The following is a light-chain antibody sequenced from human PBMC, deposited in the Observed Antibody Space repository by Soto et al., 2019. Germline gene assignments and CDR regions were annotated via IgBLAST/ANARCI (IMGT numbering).Light chain of an antibody. CDR2: GAS. V-gene: IGKV3-20*01. Sequence: EIVMTQSPATLSVSPGERATLSCRASQSVSSSYLAWYQQKPGQAPRLLIHGASTRATGIAARFSGSGSGTDFTLTISRREPEDFAVYYCQQYGSAPPWTFGQGTKVDIK. J-gene: IGKJ1*01. CDR1: QSVSSSY. CDR3: QQYGSAPPWT.